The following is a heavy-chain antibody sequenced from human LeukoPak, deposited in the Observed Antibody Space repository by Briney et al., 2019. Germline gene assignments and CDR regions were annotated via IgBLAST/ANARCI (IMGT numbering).Heavy chain of an antibody. CDR2: ISSSSSII. V-gene: IGHV3-48*02. D-gene: IGHD3-22*01. Sequence: QPGGSLRLSCAASGFTFSSYSMNWARQAPGKGLEWVSYISSSSSIIYYADSVKGRFTISRDNAKNSLYLQMNSLRDEDTAVYYCARKDYYDSSDYSDYWGQGTLVTVSS. CDR1: GFTFSSYS. J-gene: IGHJ4*02. CDR3: ARKDYYDSSDYSDY.